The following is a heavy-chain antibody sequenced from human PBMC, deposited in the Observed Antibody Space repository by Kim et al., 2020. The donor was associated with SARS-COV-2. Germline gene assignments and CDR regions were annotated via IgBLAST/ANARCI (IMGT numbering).Heavy chain of an antibody. D-gene: IGHD2-2*01. V-gene: IGHV4-59*01. CDR3: AREGCSTTSCYPDY. J-gene: IGHJ4*02. Sequence: NPSLKSRVTISVDTSKTQFSLKLSSVTAAETAVYYCAREGCSTTSCYPDYWGEGTLVTVSS.